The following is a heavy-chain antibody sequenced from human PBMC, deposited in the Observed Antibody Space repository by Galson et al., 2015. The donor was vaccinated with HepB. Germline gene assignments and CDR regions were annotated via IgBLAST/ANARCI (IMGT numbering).Heavy chain of an antibody. J-gene: IGHJ2*01. V-gene: IGHV3-30*04. CDR3: ARVKRELVNYWYFDL. CDR1: GFIFRNYA. Sequence: SLRLSCAASGFIFRNYAMHWVRQAPGKGLEWVALVSYDGNKEDYADSVKGRFTISRDNSQKTLYLQMNNLSAEDAAVYYCARVKRELVNYWYFDLWSRRTLVTVSS. CDR2: VSYDGNKE. D-gene: IGHD2-2*01.